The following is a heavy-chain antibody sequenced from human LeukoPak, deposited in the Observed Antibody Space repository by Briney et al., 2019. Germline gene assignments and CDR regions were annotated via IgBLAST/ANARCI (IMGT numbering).Heavy chain of an antibody. D-gene: IGHD6-13*01. CDR3: AREGVAGTGLDY. CDR1: GYTFTMYN. CDR2: INPRGGT. V-gene: IGHV1-46*01. Sequence: ASVKVSCKGSGYTFTMYNMHWVRQAPGQGLEWMGIINPRGGTSYAQKLQGRITMTRDTSTLYMELSSLRSDDTAVYYCAREGVAGTGLDYWGQGTLVTVSS. J-gene: IGHJ4*02.